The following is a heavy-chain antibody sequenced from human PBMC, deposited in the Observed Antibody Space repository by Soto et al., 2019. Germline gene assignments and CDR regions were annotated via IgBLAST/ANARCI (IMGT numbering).Heavy chain of an antibody. V-gene: IGHV4-59*08. CDR3: ARRDTATDFDY. Sequence: SETPSLTCTVSCGSISGYYWSWLRQPPGKGLEWIGYIYYSGSTNYNPSLKSRVTMSVDTSKNQFSLKLSSVTAADTAVYYCARRDTATDFDYWGQGTLVTVSS. D-gene: IGHD5-18*01. J-gene: IGHJ4*02. CDR2: IYYSGST. CDR1: CGSISGYY.